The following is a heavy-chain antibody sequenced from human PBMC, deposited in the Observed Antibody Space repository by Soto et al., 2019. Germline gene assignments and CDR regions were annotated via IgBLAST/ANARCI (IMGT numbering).Heavy chain of an antibody. CDR1: GGSISSGGYY. V-gene: IGHV4-31*03. CDR3: AGTESDAFDI. D-gene: IGHD1-1*01. Sequence: SETLYLTCTVSGGSISSGGYYWSWIRQHPGKGLEWIGYIYYSGSTYYNPSLKSRVTISVDTSKNQFSLKLSSVTAADTAVYYCAGTESDAFDIWGQGTMVTVSS. CDR2: IYYSGST. J-gene: IGHJ3*02.